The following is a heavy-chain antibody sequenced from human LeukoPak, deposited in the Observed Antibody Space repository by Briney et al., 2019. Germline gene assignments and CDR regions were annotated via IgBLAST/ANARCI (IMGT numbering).Heavy chain of an antibody. D-gene: IGHD4-17*01. CDR2: IIPIFGTA. Sequence: SVKVSCKASGGIFSSYAINWVRQAPGQGLKWMGGIIPIFGTANYAQKFQGRVTITADEYTSTAYMELSSLRSEDTAVYYCARDEDYGIFVNVDYWGQGTLVTVSS. V-gene: IGHV1-69*13. J-gene: IGHJ4*02. CDR1: GGIFSSYA. CDR3: ARDEDYGIFVNVDY.